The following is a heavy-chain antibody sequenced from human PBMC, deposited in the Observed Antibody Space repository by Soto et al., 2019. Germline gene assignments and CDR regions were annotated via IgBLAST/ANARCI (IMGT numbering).Heavy chain of an antibody. CDR3: AKDRGTYYYGSGNCFDY. CDR2: ISWDSGSI. CDR1: GFTFDDYA. D-gene: IGHD3-10*01. J-gene: IGHJ4*02. V-gene: IGHV3-9*01. Sequence: EVQLVESGGGLVQPGRSLRLSCAASGFTFDDYAMHWVRQAPGKGLEWVSGISWDSGSIGYADSVKGRFTISRDNAKNSLYLQMNSLRSEDTALYYCAKDRGTYYYGSGNCFDYSGQGTLVTVSS.